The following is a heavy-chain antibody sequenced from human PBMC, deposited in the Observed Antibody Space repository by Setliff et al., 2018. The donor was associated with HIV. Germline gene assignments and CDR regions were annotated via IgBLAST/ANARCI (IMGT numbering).Heavy chain of an antibody. CDR2: IYHVGTT. CDR3: ARVQMAYAAFDV. V-gene: IGHV4-38-2*02. Sequence: PSETLSLTCTVSGYSMSGGYNWGWIRQSPEKGLEWIGNIYHVGTTYYNPSLKSRVTLSVDPSKSQFSLKLSSVTAADTAVYYCARVQMAYAAFDVWGQGTMVTV. J-gene: IGHJ3*01. D-gene: IGHD4-17*01. CDR1: GYSMSGGYN.